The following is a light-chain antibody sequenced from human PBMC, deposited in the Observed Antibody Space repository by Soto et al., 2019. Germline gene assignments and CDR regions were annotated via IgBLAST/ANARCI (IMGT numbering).Light chain of an antibody. CDR3: QQRDNWPPT. V-gene: IGKV3-11*01. J-gene: IGKJ3*01. CDR1: QSVNSY. CDR2: DAS. Sequence: EVLLTQSPATLSLSPGQRATLSCRASQSVNSYLTWYQHKPGQAPRLLISDASNRANVIPARFSGSGSGTDFTLPISSLEPEDFAVYYCQQRDNWPPTFGPGTTVEI.